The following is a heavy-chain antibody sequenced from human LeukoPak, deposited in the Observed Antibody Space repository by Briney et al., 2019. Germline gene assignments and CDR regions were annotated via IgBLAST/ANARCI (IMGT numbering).Heavy chain of an antibody. CDR2: ISYDASKE. D-gene: IGHD2-2*01. J-gene: IGHJ4*02. V-gene: IGHV3-33*01. CDR1: GFTFSSYR. CDR3: ARVYLPPYCSSTSCYRSHTALDY. Sequence: QPGGSLRLSCAASGFTFSSYRMSWVRQAPGKGLEWVAIISYDASKEYYADSVKGRFTISRDNSKNTLFLEMNSLRAEDTAVYFCARVYLPPYCSSTSCYRSHTALDYWGQGTLVTVSS.